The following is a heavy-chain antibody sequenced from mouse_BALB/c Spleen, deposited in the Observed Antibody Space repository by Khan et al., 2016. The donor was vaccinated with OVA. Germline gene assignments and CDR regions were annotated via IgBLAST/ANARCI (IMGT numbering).Heavy chain of an antibody. V-gene: IGHV1S127*01. Sequence: QVQLQQSGPELVRPGASVKMSCKASGYTFTSFWINWVKQRPGQGLEWIGMIDPSKSETRLNQKFKDKATLNVDKSSNTAYMQLSRLTSEDSAVXYCTRGGYGSSFAYWGQGTLVTVSA. J-gene: IGHJ3*01. CDR1: GYTFTSFW. CDR3: TRGGYGSSFAY. D-gene: IGHD1-1*01. CDR2: IDPSKSET.